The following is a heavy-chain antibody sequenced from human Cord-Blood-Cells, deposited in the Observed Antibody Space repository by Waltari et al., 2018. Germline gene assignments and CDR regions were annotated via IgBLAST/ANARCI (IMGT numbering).Heavy chain of an antibody. Sequence: VQLVQSGAEVKKPGSSVKVSCKASGGTFSSYAISWVRQAPGQGLEWMGGIIPIFGTANDAQKFQGRVTITADESTSTAYMELSRLRSEDTAVYYCARGYCSSTSCYFQHWGQGTLVTVSS. CDR1: GGTFSSYA. CDR2: IIPIFGTA. V-gene: IGHV1-69*01. J-gene: IGHJ1*01. D-gene: IGHD2-2*01. CDR3: ARGYCSSTSCYFQH.